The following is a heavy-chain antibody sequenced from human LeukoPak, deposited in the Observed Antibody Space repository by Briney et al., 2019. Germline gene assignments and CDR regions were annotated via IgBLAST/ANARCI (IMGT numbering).Heavy chain of an antibody. CDR2: INPDGSDT. Sequence: GGSLRLSCAASGFAFSSYWMHWVRQVPGKALMWVSRINPDGSDTIYADSVKGRFSISRDNAKNTLYPQMSSLRAEDTAVYYCARDMYYNSVGYWGQGTLVTVSS. D-gene: IGHD1-20*01. CDR1: GFAFSSYW. V-gene: IGHV3-74*01. J-gene: IGHJ4*02. CDR3: ARDMYYNSVGY.